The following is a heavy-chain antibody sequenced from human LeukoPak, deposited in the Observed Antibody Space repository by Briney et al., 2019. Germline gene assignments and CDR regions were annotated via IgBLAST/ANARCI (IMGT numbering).Heavy chain of an antibody. V-gene: IGHV1-46*01. D-gene: IGHD4-17*01. J-gene: IGHJ4*02. CDR2: INPSGGGT. Sequence: ASVKVSCKASGYTFTSYYMHWVRQAPGQGLEWMGIINPSGGGTSYAQTFQGRVTMTRDTSTSTVYMELSSLRSEDTAVYYCARVRAEGTVTTYYFDYWGQGTLVTVSS. CDR3: ARVRAEGTVTTYYFDY. CDR1: GYTFTSYY.